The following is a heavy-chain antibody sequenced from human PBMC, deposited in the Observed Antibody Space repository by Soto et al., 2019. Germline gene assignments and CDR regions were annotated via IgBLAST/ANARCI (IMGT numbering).Heavy chain of an antibody. CDR1: GFTFSDYY. D-gene: IGHD4-4*01. V-gene: IGHV3-11*01. Sequence: GSLRLSCAASGFTFSDYYMSWIRQAPGKGLEWVSYISSSGSTIYYAGSVKGRFTISRDNAKNSLYLQMNSLRAEDTAVYYCVHGRMTTVTTADYWGQGTLVTVSS. CDR2: ISSSGSTI. CDR3: VHGRMTTVTTADY. J-gene: IGHJ4*02.